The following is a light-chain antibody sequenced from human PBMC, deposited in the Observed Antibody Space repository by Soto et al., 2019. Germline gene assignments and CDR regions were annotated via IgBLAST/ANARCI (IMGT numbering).Light chain of an antibody. CDR1: QSISSW. Sequence: DIQMTQSPSSLSASVGDRVTITCRASQSISSWLAWYQQKPGKAPKLLIYKASSLESGVPSRFSGSGSGTEFTLTISSLQPDDFATYYCQQYNSYSRTFGGGTTVDIK. J-gene: IGKJ4*01. CDR3: QQYNSYSRT. V-gene: IGKV1-5*03. CDR2: KAS.